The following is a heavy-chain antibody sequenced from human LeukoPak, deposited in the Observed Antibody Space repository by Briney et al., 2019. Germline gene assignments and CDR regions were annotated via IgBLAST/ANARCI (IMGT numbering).Heavy chain of an antibody. D-gene: IGHD5-24*01. J-gene: IGHJ6*02. Sequence: GGSLRLSCAASGFTFSSYSMNWVRQAPGKGLEWVSSISSSSSYIYYADSVKGRFTISRDNAKNSLYLQMNSLRVEDTAVYYCARDGQFYGMDVWGQGTTVTVSS. CDR2: ISSSSSYI. CDR1: GFTFSSYS. CDR3: ARDGQFYGMDV. V-gene: IGHV3-21*01.